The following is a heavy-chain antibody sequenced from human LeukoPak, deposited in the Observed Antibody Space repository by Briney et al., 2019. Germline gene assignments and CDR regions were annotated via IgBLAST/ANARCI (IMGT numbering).Heavy chain of an antibody. CDR2: ISYSGST. D-gene: IGHD6-6*01. CDR1: GGSISSSGHY. J-gene: IGHJ4*02. V-gene: IGHV4-39*01. CDR3: ARRRQLAIDY. Sequence: SETLSLTCTVSGGSISSSGHYWDWIRQPAGKGLEWIGSISYSGSTYYNPSLKCRVTISRDTSENQFSLKLSSVTAADTAVYYCARRRQLAIDYWGQETLVTVAS.